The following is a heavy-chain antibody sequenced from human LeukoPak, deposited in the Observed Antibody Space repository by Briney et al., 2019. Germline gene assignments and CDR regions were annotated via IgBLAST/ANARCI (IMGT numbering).Heavy chain of an antibody. CDR2: IYYSGST. D-gene: IGHD3-3*01. J-gene: IGHJ4*02. Sequence: PSETLSLTCTVSGGSLSSSYWSWIRQPPGKGLEWIGYIYYSGSTNYNPSLKSRVTISVDTSKNQFSLKLSSVTAADTAVYYCARLKYYDFWSGYYFSTWGQGTLVTVSS. CDR3: ARLKYYDFWSGYYFST. V-gene: IGHV4-59*08. CDR1: GGSLSSSY.